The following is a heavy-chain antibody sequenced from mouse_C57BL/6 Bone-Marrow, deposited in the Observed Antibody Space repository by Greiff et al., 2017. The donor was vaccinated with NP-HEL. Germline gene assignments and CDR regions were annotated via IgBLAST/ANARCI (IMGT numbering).Heavy chain of an antibody. Sequence: EVKLVESGGDLVKPGGSLKLSCAASGFTFSSYGMSWVRQTPDQRLEWVATISSGGSYTYYPDSVKGRFTISRDNAKNTLYLQMSSLKAEDTAVYYCARRRRFDYWGQGTTLTVSS. CDR2: ISSGGSYT. J-gene: IGHJ2*01. CDR1: GFTFSSYG. CDR3: ARRRRFDY. V-gene: IGHV5-6*02.